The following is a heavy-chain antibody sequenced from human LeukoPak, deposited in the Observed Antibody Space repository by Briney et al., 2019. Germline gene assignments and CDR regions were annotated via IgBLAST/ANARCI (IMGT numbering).Heavy chain of an antibody. V-gene: IGHV4-39*01. CDR1: GGSISSCSYY. CDR2: TYYSGRT. J-gene: IGHJ5*02. Sequence: PSETLSLTCTVSGGSISSCSYYWGRIRQPPGKGLEWLGSTYYSGRTYYNPSLNSRVTISVDTSKNQFSLKLSSVTAADTAVYYCAGRLGELSLDPPPDPWGQGTLVTVSS. CDR3: AGRLGELSLDPPPDP. D-gene: IGHD3-16*02.